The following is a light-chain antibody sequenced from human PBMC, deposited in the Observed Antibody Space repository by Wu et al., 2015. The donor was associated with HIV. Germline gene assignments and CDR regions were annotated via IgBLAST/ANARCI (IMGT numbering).Light chain of an antibody. J-gene: IGKJ4*01. CDR1: QSVSNNY. V-gene: IGKV3-20*01. Sequence: EIVLTQSPGTLSLSPGERATLSCRASQSVSNNYLAWYQQKPGQAPRLLIYGASGRATGIPDRFSGSGSGTDFTLTISRLEPEDFAVYYCQQYGSSPLTFGGGTKVEDQT. CDR3: QQYGSSPLT. CDR2: GAS.